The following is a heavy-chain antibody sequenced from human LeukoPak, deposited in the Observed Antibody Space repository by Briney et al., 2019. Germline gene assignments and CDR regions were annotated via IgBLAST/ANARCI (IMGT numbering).Heavy chain of an antibody. Sequence: GGSLRLSCAASGFTFSRNGMHWVRRAPGKGLEWVAVISYDGSKKCYADSVKDRFTISRDNSKNTLYLQMSSLRAEDSAVYYCAKDRRSNWPFDSRGQGTLVTVSS. CDR1: GFTFSRNG. CDR3: AKDRRSNWPFDS. V-gene: IGHV3-30*18. CDR2: ISYDGSKK. D-gene: IGHD5-24*01. J-gene: IGHJ4*02.